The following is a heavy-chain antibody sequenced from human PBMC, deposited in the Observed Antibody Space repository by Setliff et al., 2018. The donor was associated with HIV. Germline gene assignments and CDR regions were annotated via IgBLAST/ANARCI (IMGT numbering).Heavy chain of an antibody. CDR2: FNPNSGGT. CDR3: ASKLYCTYGVCLDAFDI. CDR1: GFIFTDYQ. D-gene: IGHD2-8*01. J-gene: IGHJ3*02. Sequence: ASVKVSCKASGFIFTDYQIHWVRQAPGQGLEWMGRFNPNSGGTNYAQKFQGRVTMTRDTSISTAYMELSRLRSDDTAVYYCASKLYCTYGVCLDAFDIWGQGTMVTVSS. V-gene: IGHV1-2*06.